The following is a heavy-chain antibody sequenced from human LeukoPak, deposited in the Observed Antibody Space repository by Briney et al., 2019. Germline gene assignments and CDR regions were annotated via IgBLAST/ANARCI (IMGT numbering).Heavy chain of an antibody. J-gene: IGHJ1*01. D-gene: IGHD3-16*01. CDR3: AKDDDWGRFNH. CDR2: ISPRGDIT. V-gene: IGHV3-23*01. Sequence: GGTLRLSRAASGFSFRSHGMNWVRQAPGKGLEWVSGISPRGDITYYKESVRGRFTISRDNFKNMVSLQLNSLRAEDTAMYYCAKDDDWGRFNHWGQGTLVTVSS. CDR1: GFSFRSHG.